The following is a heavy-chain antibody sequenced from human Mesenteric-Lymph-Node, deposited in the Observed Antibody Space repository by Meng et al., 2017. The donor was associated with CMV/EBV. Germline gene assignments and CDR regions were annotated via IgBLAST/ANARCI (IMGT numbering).Heavy chain of an antibody. Sequence: LSLTCAASGFSSYSMNWVRQAPGKGLEWVSSISSSSSKTHHADSVKGRFIISRDDAKNSLYLQMNSLRGEDTAVYYCARDSSGYYGYFDYWGQGILVTVSS. D-gene: IGHD3-22*01. CDR2: ISSSSSKT. V-gene: IGHV3-21*01. CDR1: GFSSYS. CDR3: ARDSSGYYGYFDY. J-gene: IGHJ4*02.